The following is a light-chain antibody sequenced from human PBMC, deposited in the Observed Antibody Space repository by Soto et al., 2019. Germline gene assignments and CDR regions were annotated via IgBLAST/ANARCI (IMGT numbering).Light chain of an antibody. V-gene: IGKV1-5*03. Sequence: DIQMIQSPSTLSASVGDRVSITCRASQSISSWLAWYQQKPGKAPKLLIYKASSLESGVPSRFSGSGFGTEFTLTISSLQPDDFATYYCQQYNSYAWTFGQGTKVEIK. J-gene: IGKJ1*01. CDR1: QSISSW. CDR2: KAS. CDR3: QQYNSYAWT.